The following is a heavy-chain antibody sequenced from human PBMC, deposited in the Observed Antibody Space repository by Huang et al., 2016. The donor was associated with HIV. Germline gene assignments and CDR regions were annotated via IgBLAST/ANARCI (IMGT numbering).Heavy chain of an antibody. CDR1: GGSIRSDNYY. D-gene: IGHD3-10*01. Sequence: QLQLQESGPGLVKPSETLSLTCTVSGGSIRSDNYYWGWIRQPPGKWLEWIGSIYYSGSTDYNPSLKRRVTITVDTSKNHVSLRMRSVTAADTAVYYCARLPGSITMIRGVITDPYWGQGTLVTVSS. J-gene: IGHJ4*02. CDR3: ARLPGSITMIRGVITDPY. CDR2: IYYSGST. V-gene: IGHV4-39*02.